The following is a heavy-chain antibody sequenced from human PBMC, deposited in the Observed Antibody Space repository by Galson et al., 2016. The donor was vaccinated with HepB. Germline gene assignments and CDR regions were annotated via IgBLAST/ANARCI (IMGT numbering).Heavy chain of an antibody. D-gene: IGHD2-2*01. V-gene: IGHV3-21*01. CDR3: ARELLGYCTSTTCSLTGGMDV. CDR1: GFTFSSYS. J-gene: IGHJ6*02. Sequence: SLRLSCAASGFTFSSYSMNRVRQAPGKGLEWVSSIISSSTYIHYADSVKGRFTISRDNAKNSLYLQMKSLRAEDTAVYYCARELLGYCTSTTCSLTGGMDVWGQGTTVTVSS. CDR2: IISSSTYI.